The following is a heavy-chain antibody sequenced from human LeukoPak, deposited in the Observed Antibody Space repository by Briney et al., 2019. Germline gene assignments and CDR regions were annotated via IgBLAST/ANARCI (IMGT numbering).Heavy chain of an antibody. D-gene: IGHD1-26*01. V-gene: IGHV1-69*01. J-gene: IGHJ5*02. CDR1: GGTFISYA. CDR3: ASNSGSYSFRWFDP. Sequence: SVKVSCKASGGTFISYAINWVRQAPGQGFEWMGGIIPIFDTANYAQKFQGRVTITADESTSTAYMELSSLRSEDTAVYYCASNSGSYSFRWFDPWGQGTLVTVSS. CDR2: IIPIFDTA.